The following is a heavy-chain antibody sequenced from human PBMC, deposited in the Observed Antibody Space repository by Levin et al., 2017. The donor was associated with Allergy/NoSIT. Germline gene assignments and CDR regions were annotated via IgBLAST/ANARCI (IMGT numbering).Heavy chain of an antibody. CDR3: AKAIGRVDYYNMDV. D-gene: IGHD2-15*01. Sequence: QAGESLKISCAVSGFTFSSYGMHWVRQAPGKGLEWVAVISYDGTNKYYADSVKGRFTISRDNSKNTLSLQMNSLRAEDTAVYYCAKAIGRVDYYNMDVWGQGTTVTVSS. CDR2: ISYDGTNK. J-gene: IGHJ6*02. CDR1: GFTFSSYG. V-gene: IGHV3-30*18.